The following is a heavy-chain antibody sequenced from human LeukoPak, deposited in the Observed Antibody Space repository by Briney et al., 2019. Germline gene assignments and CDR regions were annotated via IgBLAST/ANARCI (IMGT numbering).Heavy chain of an antibody. J-gene: IGHJ4*02. CDR3: ARDPPAAGSFDY. CDR1: GFTFSSYA. V-gene: IGHV3-30*01. D-gene: IGHD6-19*01. Sequence: GGSLRLSCAASGFTFSSYAMHWVRQAPGKGLEWVAVISYDGSNKYYADSVKARFTISRDNSKNTLYLQMNSLRAEDTAVYYCARDPPAAGSFDYWGQGTLVTVSS. CDR2: ISYDGSNK.